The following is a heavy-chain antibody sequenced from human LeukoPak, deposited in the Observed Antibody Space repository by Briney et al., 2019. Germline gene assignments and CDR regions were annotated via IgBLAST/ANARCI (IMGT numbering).Heavy chain of an antibody. J-gene: IGHJ4*02. CDR1: GFTFSTYW. V-gene: IGHV3-74*01. CDR2: INSDESST. Sequence: GGSLRLSCAASGFTFSTYWMHWVRQAPGEGLVWVARINSDESSTSYADSVKGRFTISRDNAKNTLYLQMNSLRGEDTAVYFCARDRYYVPDYWGQGTLVTVPS. CDR3: ARDRYYVPDY. D-gene: IGHD3-16*01.